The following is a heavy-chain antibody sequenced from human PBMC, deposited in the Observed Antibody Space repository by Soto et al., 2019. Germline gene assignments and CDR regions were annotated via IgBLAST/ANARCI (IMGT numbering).Heavy chain of an antibody. CDR1: NGSFMGYY. Sequence: QVQLHQWGAGLLKPSETLSLTCGVYNGSFMGYYWTWVRQPPGKGLEWIGEINHFGSPNYNPSLKSRVAMSIDTSKHQFALSLRSLTAADTAVYYCASLNGGRFLDKGDYWGQGSLVTVSS. V-gene: IGHV4-34*01. D-gene: IGHD3-3*01. J-gene: IGHJ4*02. CDR2: INHFGSP. CDR3: ASLNGGRFLDKGDY.